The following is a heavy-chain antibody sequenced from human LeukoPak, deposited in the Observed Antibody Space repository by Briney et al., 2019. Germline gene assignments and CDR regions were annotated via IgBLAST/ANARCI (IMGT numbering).Heavy chain of an antibody. V-gene: IGHV3-48*01. CDR2: ISSSSSTI. Sequence: PGGSLRLSCAASGFAFSSYSMNWVRQAPGKGLEWGSYISSSSSTIYYADPAKGRFTISRDNAKNSLYLQMNSLRAEDTAVYYCARDQKTGSWDGYNWFDYWGQGTLVTVSS. CDR3: ARDQKTGSWDGYNWFDY. CDR1: GFAFSSYS. D-gene: IGHD5-24*01. J-gene: IGHJ4*02.